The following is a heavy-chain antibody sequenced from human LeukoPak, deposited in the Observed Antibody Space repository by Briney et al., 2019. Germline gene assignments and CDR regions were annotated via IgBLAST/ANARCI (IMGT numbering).Heavy chain of an antibody. CDR3: ARGVWRGYYGSGSRIPVDY. Sequence: MASETLSLTCAVYGGSFSGYYWSWIRQPPGKGLEWIGEINHSGSTNYNPSLKSRVTISVDTSKNQFSLKLSSVTAADTAVYYCARGVWRGYYGSGSRIPVDYWGQGTLVTVSS. D-gene: IGHD3-10*01. J-gene: IGHJ4*02. V-gene: IGHV4-34*01. CDR1: GGSFSGYY. CDR2: INHSGST.